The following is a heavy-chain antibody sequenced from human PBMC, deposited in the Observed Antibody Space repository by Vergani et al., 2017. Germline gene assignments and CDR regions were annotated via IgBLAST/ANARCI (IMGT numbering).Heavy chain of an antibody. CDR3: TRPPGIAAAGA. CDR2: IRSKANSYAT. Sequence: EVQLLESGGGLVQPGGSLRLSCAASGFTFSGSAMHWVRQASGKGLEWVGRIRSKANSYATAYAASVKGRFTISRDDSKNTAYLQMNSLKTEDTAVYYCTRPPGIAAAGAWGQGTLVTVSS. CDR1: GFTFSGSA. V-gene: IGHV3-73*01. J-gene: IGHJ5*02. D-gene: IGHD6-13*01.